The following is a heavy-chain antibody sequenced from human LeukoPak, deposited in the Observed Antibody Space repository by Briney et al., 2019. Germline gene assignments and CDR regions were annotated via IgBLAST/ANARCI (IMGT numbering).Heavy chain of an antibody. CDR1: GFTFSSYA. CDR3: ARVGTIFGVSRAFDI. D-gene: IGHD3-3*01. CDR2: ISYDGSNK. V-gene: IGHV3-30*04. Sequence: PGGSLRLSCAASGFTFSSYAMHWVRQAPGKGLEWVAVISYDGSNKYYADSVKGRFTISRDNSKNTLYLQMNSLGAEDTAVYYCARVGTIFGVSRAFDIWGQGTMVTVSS. J-gene: IGHJ3*02.